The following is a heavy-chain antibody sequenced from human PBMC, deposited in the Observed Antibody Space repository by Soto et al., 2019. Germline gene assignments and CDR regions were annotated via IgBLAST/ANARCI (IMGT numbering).Heavy chain of an antibody. CDR3: ARDPGPIDYGGNNDAFDI. D-gene: IGHD4-17*01. J-gene: IGHJ3*02. Sequence: QVQLVQSGAEVKKPGSSVKVSCKASGGTFSSYAISWVRQAPGQGLEWMGGIIPIFGTANYAQKFQGRVTITADKSTSTAYMELSSLRSEDTAVYYCARDPGPIDYGGNNDAFDIWGQGTMVTVSS. CDR2: IIPIFGTA. V-gene: IGHV1-69*06. CDR1: GGTFSSYA.